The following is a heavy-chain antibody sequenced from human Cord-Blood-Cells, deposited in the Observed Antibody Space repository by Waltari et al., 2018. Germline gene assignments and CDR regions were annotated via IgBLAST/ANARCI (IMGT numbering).Heavy chain of an antibody. D-gene: IGHD1-26*01. Sequence: QVQLVESGGGVVQPGRSLRLSCAASGFTFSSYAMHWVRQAPGKGLVWVAVISYDGSNKTYADSVKGRFTISRDNSKNTLYLQMNSLRAEDTAVYYCARVGGSYYFDYWGQGTLVTVSS. CDR1: GFTFSSYA. V-gene: IGHV3-30-3*01. CDR3: ARVGGSYYFDY. J-gene: IGHJ4*02. CDR2: ISYDGSNK.